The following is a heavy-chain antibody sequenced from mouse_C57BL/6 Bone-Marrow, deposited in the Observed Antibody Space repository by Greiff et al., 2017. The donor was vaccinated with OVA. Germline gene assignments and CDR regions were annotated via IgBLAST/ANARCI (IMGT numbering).Heavy chain of an antibody. CDR2: IYPGSGST. Sequence: QVQLQQPGAELVKPGASVKMSCKASGYTFTCYWITWVKQRPGQGLEWIGDIYPGSGSTNYNEKFKSKATLTADTSSRTAYMQLGSLTSEDSAVYFCARAFLFDYWGQGTTLTVSS. V-gene: IGHV1-55*01. CDR3: ARAFLFDY. CDR1: GYTFTCYW. J-gene: IGHJ2*01.